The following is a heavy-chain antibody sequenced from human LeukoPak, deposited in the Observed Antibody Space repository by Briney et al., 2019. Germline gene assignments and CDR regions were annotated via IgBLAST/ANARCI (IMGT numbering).Heavy chain of an antibody. CDR3: ATSTIAVAGMPFDY. CDR1: GFTFSSYA. Sequence: GGSLRLSCAASGFTFSSYAMSWVRQAPGKGLEWVSAISGSGGSTYYADPVQGRFTISRDNSKNTLYLQMNSLRAEDTAVYYCATSTIAVAGMPFDYWGQGTLVTVSS. D-gene: IGHD6-19*01. CDR2: ISGSGGST. V-gene: IGHV3-23*01. J-gene: IGHJ4*02.